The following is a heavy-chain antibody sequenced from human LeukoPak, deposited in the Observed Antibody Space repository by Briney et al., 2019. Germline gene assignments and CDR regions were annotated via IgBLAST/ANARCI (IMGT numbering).Heavy chain of an antibody. Sequence: SETLSLTCTVSGGSISSYYWSWIRQPPGKGLEWIGYIYYSGSTYYNPSLKSRVTISVDTSKNQFSLKLSSVTAADTDVYYCARDPNGGNGDAFDIWGQGTIVTVSS. CDR2: IYYSGST. CDR1: GGSISSYY. V-gene: IGHV4-59*12. CDR3: ARDPNGGNGDAFDI. D-gene: IGHD4-23*01. J-gene: IGHJ3*02.